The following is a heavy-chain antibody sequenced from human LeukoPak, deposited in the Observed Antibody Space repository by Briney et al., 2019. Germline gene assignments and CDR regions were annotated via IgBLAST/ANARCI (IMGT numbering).Heavy chain of an antibody. CDR2: ISSSSSTI. CDR3: ARTWYSSGDLYAFDI. Sequence: PGGSLRLSCAASGFTFSSYSMNWVRQAPGKGLEWVSYISSSSSTIYYADSVKGRFTISRDNAKNSLYLQMNSLRAEDTAVYYCARTWYSSGDLYAFDIWGQGTMVTVSS. D-gene: IGHD6-19*01. V-gene: IGHV3-48*01. CDR1: GFTFSSYS. J-gene: IGHJ3*02.